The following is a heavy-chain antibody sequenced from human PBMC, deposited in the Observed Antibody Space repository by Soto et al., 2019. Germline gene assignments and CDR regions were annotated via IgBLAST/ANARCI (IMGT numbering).Heavy chain of an antibody. D-gene: IGHD2-15*01. CDR3: ASGVAASHFYYYYMDV. V-gene: IGHV3-21*04. J-gene: IGHJ6*03. Sequence: GGSLRLSCAASGFTFSSYSMNWVRQAPGKGLEWVSSISGSGSTIYYADSVKGRFTISRDNAKNSLHLQMNSLRAEDTAVYYCASGVAASHFYYYYMDVWGKGTTVTVSS. CDR1: GFTFSSYS. CDR2: ISGSGSTI.